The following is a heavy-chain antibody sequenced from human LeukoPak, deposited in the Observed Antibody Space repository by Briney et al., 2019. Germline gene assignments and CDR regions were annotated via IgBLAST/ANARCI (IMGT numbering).Heavy chain of an antibody. J-gene: IGHJ6*03. D-gene: IGHD3-10*01. Sequence: SETLSLTCAVYGGSFSGYYWSWIRQPPGKGLEWIGEINHSGSTNYNPSLKSRVTISVDTSKNQFSLKLSFVTAADTAVYYCAREGVIWFGELLSAYYYMDVWGKGTTVTVSS. V-gene: IGHV4-34*01. CDR2: INHSGST. CDR1: GGSFSGYY. CDR3: AREGVIWFGELLSAYYYMDV.